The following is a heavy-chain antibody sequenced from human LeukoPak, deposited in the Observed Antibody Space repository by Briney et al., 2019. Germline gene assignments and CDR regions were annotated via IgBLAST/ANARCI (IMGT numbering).Heavy chain of an antibody. CDR3: ARGPRVWGLYYFDY. Sequence: PGRSLRLSCAASGFTFSSYAMHWVRQAPGKGLEWVAVISYDGSNKYYADSVKGRFTISRDNSKNTLYLQMNSLRAEDTAVYYCARGPRVWGLYYFDYWGQGTLVTVSS. CDR2: ISYDGSNK. D-gene: IGHD1-26*01. V-gene: IGHV3-30-3*01. J-gene: IGHJ4*02. CDR1: GFTFSSYA.